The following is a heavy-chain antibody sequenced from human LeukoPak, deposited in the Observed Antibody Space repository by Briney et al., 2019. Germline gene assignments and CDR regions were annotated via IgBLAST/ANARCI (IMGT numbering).Heavy chain of an antibody. V-gene: IGHV1-46*01. J-gene: IGHJ4*02. CDR1: GYTFASNY. CDR3: ARDQEGFDY. Sequence: ASVKVSCKASGYTFASNYIHWVRQAPGQGLEWMGMIYPRDGSTSYAQKFQGRVTVTRDTSTSTVHMELSGLRSEDTAVYYCARDQEGFDYWGQGILVTVSS. CDR2: IYPRDGST.